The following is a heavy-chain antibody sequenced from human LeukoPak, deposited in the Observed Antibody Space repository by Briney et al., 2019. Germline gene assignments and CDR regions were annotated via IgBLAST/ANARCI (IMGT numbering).Heavy chain of an antibody. CDR1: GFTFSSYE. V-gene: IGHV3-48*03. D-gene: IGHD1-20*01. CDR3: ARARGITGTTDFFDY. Sequence: GGSLRLSCAASGFTFSSYEMNWVRQAPGKGLEWVSYISSSGSTIYYADSVKGRFTISRDNAKNSLYLQMNSLRAEDTAVYYCARARGITGTTDFFDYWGQGTLVTVSS. J-gene: IGHJ4*02. CDR2: ISSSGSTI.